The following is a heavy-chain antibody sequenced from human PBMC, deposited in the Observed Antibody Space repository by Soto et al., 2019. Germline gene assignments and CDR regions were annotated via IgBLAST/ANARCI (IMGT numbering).Heavy chain of an antibody. J-gene: IGHJ5*02. CDR2: INIDGTSA. CDR1: GFSFSNYW. V-gene: IGHV3-74*01. Sequence: GGSLRLSCAASGFSFSNYWMNWVRQVPGKGLVWVSRINIDGTSASYADSVRGRFTISRDNAKSTLYVQMNSLRAEDTAMYFCARDPFGGGDSEWFGLWGQGTLVTVSS. CDR3: ARDPFGGGDSEWFGL. D-gene: IGHD2-21*02.